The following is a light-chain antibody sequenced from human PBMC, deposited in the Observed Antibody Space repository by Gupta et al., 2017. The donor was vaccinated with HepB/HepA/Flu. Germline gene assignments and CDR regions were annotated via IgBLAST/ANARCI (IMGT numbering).Light chain of an antibody. CDR3: RQASHWPLT. CDR2: KVS. Sequence: DVVMTQSPLSLPVTLGQPASISCRSSQGLVYSDGNTYLNWFHQRPGQSPRRLIYKVSNRDSGVPDRCSGSESGNMYTLRISRVEAEDVGIYYCRQASHWPLTFGGGTKVEIK. V-gene: IGKV2-30*01. CDR1: QGLVYSDGNTY. J-gene: IGKJ4*01.